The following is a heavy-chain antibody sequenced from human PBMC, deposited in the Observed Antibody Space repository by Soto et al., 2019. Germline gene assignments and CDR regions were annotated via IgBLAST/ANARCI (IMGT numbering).Heavy chain of an antibody. CDR3: ARMNVDSYQFYYAMDV. J-gene: IGHJ6*02. V-gene: IGHV2-26*01. D-gene: IGHD4-17*01. CDR2: IFSDNER. CDR1: GFSLTTGKMG. Sequence: QVTLKESGPALVKPTENLTLTCTVSGFSLTTGKMGVSWIRQPPGKALEWLAHIFSDNERSYSTSLQGRLTISKDTSGRQVVLSMTNVGPVDTATYYCARMNVDSYQFYYAMDVWGQGTTVTVSS.